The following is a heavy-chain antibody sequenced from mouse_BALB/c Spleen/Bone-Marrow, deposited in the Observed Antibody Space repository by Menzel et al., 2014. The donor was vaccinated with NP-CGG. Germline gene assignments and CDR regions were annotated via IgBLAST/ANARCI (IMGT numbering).Heavy chain of an antibody. CDR3: ARYDYRYSWFAY. CDR2: IDPANGNT. CDR1: GFNIKDTY. J-gene: IGHJ3*01. D-gene: IGHD2-14*01. V-gene: IGHV14-3*02. Sequence: VQLQQPGAELVKPGASVKLSCTASGFNIKDTYMHWVKQRPEQGLEWIGRIDPANGNTKYDPKFQGKATITTDTSSNTAYLQRRSLTYEDTAVYYCARYDYRYSWFAYWGQGTLVTVSA.